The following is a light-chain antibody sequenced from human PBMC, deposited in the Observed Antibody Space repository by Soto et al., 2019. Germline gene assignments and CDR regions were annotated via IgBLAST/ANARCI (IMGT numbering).Light chain of an antibody. V-gene: IGLV2-14*02. CDR3: SSYTSSSTL. CDR2: EGS. Sequence: QSVLTQPASVSGSPGQSITMSCTGTSNDVGNYNLVSWYQQHPGKAPKLMIYEGSKRPSGVSNRFSGSKSGNTASLTISGLQAEDEADYYCSSYTSSSTLFGGGTKVTVL. CDR1: SNDVGNYNL. J-gene: IGLJ2*01.